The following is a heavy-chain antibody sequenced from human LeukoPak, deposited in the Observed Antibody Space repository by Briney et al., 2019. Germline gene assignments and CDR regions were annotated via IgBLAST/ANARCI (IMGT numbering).Heavy chain of an antibody. Sequence: ASVKVSCKASGRTFSSYAISWVRQATGQGLEWMGRIIPIFGTANYAQKFQGRVTITTDESTSTAYMELSSLRSEDTAVYYCARGTTMVRGDSEFDYWGQGTLVTVSS. V-gene: IGHV1-69*05. J-gene: IGHJ4*02. CDR2: IIPIFGTA. CDR1: GRTFSSYA. D-gene: IGHD3-10*01. CDR3: ARGTTMVRGDSEFDY.